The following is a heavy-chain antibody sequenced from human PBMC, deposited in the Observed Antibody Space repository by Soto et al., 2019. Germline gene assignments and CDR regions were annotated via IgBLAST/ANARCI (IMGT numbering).Heavy chain of an antibody. J-gene: IGHJ4*02. CDR2: IVPTVDTS. D-gene: IGHD2-15*01. V-gene: IGHV1-69*12. CDR3: VRVVAIPGSPDN. CDR1: GATFSSYA. Sequence: QVQLVQSGAEVRQPASSVKVSCKTSGATFSSYAITWVRQAPGQGLEWMGGIVPTVDTSTYAQKFQGRVTXXAXXFTNTVYMELSSLRSDDTAVYYCVRVVAIPGSPDNWGQGTLVTVSS.